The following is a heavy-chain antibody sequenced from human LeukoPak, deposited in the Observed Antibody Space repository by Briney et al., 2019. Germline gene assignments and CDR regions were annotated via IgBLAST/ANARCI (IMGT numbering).Heavy chain of an antibody. CDR1: GGSISSGDYY. CDR2: IYYSGST. D-gene: IGHD2-2*01. V-gene: IGHV4-30-4*01. J-gene: IGHJ5*02. CDR3: ARTCSSTSCYSTFDP. Sequence: SETLSLTCTVSGGSISSGDYYWSWIRQPPGKGLEWIGYIYYSGSTYYNPSLKSRVTISVDTSKNQFSLKLSSVTAANTAVYYCARTCSSTSCYSTFDPWGQGTLVTVSS.